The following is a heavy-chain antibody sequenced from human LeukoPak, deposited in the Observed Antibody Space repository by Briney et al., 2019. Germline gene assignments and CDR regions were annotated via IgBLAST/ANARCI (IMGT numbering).Heavy chain of an antibody. Sequence: GGSLRLSCAASGFTFSDYYMSWVRQAPGKGLEWVGFIRSKAYGVTTEHAASVKGRFTISRDDSKSIAYLQTNSLKTEDTAVYYCSRADYYGSGSPISLDVWGKGTTVTVSS. D-gene: IGHD3-10*01. V-gene: IGHV3-49*04. CDR1: GFTFSDYY. CDR3: SRADYYGSGSPISLDV. CDR2: IRSKAYGVTT. J-gene: IGHJ6*04.